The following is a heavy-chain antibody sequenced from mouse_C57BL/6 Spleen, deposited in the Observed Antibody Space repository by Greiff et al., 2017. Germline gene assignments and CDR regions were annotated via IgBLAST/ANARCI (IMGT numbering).Heavy chain of an antibody. CDR1: GFSLTSYG. J-gene: IGHJ1*03. CDR3: ARNREVITTAPEGFDV. D-gene: IGHD1-1*01. Sequence: VKLVESGPGLVQPSQSLSITCTVSGFSLTSYGVHWVRQSPGKGLEWLGVIWSGGSTDYNAAFISRLSISKDNSKSQVFFKMNSLQADDTAIYYCARNREVITTAPEGFDVWGTGTTVTVSS. CDR2: IWSGGST. V-gene: IGHV2-2*01.